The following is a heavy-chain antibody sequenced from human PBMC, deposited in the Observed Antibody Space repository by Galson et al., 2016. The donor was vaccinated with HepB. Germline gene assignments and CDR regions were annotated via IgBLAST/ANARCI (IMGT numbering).Heavy chain of an antibody. V-gene: IGHV2-5*02. D-gene: IGHD2-15*01. Sequence: PALVKPTQTLTLTCTFSGFSLSTSGVAVGWIRQPPGKALEWLALIYWDDDERYSPSLKSRLTITKDTSKNQVVLTMTNMDPVDTATYYCVNRGRVCSGGKCMVWFDPWGQGTLVTVSS. CDR3: VNRGRVCSGGKCMVWFDP. CDR1: GFSLSTSGVA. J-gene: IGHJ5*02. CDR2: IYWDDDE.